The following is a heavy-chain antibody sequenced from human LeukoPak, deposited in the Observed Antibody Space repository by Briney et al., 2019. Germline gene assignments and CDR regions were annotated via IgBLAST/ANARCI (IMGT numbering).Heavy chain of an antibody. CDR3: ARPANLYYASDAFDL. D-gene: IGHD2-8*01. Sequence: GASVKVSCKASAYTFTGYYMHWVRQAPGQGLEWMGWIYPNSGGTNYAQKFQGRVTMTRDTSISTAYMELSRLRSDDTAVYYCARPANLYYASDAFDLWGQGTMVTASS. CDR2: IYPNSGGT. V-gene: IGHV1-2*02. J-gene: IGHJ3*01. CDR1: AYTFTGYY.